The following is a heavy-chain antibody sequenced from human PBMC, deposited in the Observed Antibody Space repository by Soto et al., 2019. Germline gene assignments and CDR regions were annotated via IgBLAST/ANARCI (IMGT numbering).Heavy chain of an antibody. Sequence: LRLSCAASGFTFSSYAMHWVRQAPGKGLEWVAVISYDGSNKYYADSVKGRFTISRDNSKNTLYLQMNSLRAEDTAVYYCARDRAAGNSYYYYYGMDVWGQGTTVTVSS. CDR1: GFTFSSYA. D-gene: IGHD6-13*01. CDR3: ARDRAAGNSYYYYYGMDV. J-gene: IGHJ6*02. CDR2: ISYDGSNK. V-gene: IGHV3-30-3*01.